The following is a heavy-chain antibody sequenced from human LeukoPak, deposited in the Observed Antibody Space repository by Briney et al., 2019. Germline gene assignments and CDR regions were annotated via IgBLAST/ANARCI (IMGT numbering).Heavy chain of an antibody. J-gene: IGHJ4*02. CDR1: GFNFGSNY. CDR2: IYSGDTT. CDR3: TRLRGWFDY. Sequence: GGSLRLSCAASGFNFGSNYMSLVRQAPGKGLEWVSVIYSGDTTYYAESVKGRFTISRDNSKNTLYLQMNNLRPDATAVYYCTRLRGWFDYWGQGTLVTVSS. D-gene: IGHD6-19*01. V-gene: IGHV3-53*01.